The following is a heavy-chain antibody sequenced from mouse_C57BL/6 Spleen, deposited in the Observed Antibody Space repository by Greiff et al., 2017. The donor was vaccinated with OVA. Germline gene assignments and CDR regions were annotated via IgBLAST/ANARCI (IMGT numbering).Heavy chain of an antibody. D-gene: IGHD3-3*01. Sequence: EVMLVESGGGLVKPGGSLKLSCAASGFTFSSYAMSWVRQTPEKRLEWVATISDGGSYTYYPDNVKGRFTVSRDKAKNNLYLQMSQLKSEDTAMYYCARGDNYFDYWGQGTTLTVSS. CDR2: ISDGGSYT. V-gene: IGHV5-4*03. J-gene: IGHJ2*01. CDR3: ARGDNYFDY. CDR1: GFTFSSYA.